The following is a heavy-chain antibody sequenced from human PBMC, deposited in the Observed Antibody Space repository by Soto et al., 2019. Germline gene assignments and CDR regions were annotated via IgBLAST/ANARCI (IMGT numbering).Heavy chain of an antibody. J-gene: IGHJ6*02. CDR2: FYNSGRT. V-gene: IGHV4-4*07. CDR1: GDSISDYY. CDR3: ARIYNSGFYRPEGDYYLYGMDV. Sequence: QVQLQESGPGLVKPSETLSVTCTVSGDSISDYYWSWIRQPAGKGLEWIGRFYNSGRTKSNPSLKSRVTMSADTSKNQLSLSLSSVTAADTAIYYCARIYNSGFYRPEGDYYLYGMDVWGQGTTVTVSS. D-gene: IGHD3-22*01.